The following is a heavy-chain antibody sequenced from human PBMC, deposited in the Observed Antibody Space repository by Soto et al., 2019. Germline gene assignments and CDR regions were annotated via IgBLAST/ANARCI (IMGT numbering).Heavy chain of an antibody. Sequence: QLLLQESASGLVKPSQTLSLTCAVSGVSISSGTFSWTWSRQPPGKGLEFIGSISYTGGTYYNPSLKSRVTRPLDRSKTQFFLKLSSVAAADTAMYYCARATFDRKRSYDATGYYFFDYWGQGSLVCFSS. CDR3: ARATFDRKRSYDATGYYFFDY. D-gene: IGHD3-22*01. V-gene: IGHV4-30-2*01. CDR2: ISYTGGT. J-gene: IGHJ4*02. CDR1: GVSISSGTFS.